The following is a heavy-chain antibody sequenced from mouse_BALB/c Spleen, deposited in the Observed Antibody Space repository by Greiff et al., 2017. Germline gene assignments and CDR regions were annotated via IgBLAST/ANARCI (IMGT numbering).Heavy chain of an antibody. CDR1: GYTFTDYY. CDR3: ESDCRYDDWFAY. J-gene: IGHJ3*01. D-gene: IGHD2-14*01. V-gene: IGHV1-84*02. Sequence: QVQLKQSGPELVKPGASVKISCKASGYTFTDYYINWVKQKPGQGLEWIGWIYPGCGNTKYNEKFKGKATLTVDTSYSTANMQLSSLTSEDTAVDFYESDCRYDDWFAYWGQGTLVTVSA. CDR2: IYPGCGNT.